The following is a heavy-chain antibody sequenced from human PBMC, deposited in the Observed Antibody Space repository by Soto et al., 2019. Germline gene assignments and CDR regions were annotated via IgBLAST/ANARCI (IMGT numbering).Heavy chain of an antibody. J-gene: IGHJ5*02. D-gene: IGHD1-7*01. V-gene: IGHV4-38-2*01. Sequence: SETLSLTCAVSGYSISSGYYWGWIRQPPGKGLEWIGSIYHSGSTYYNPSLKSRVTISVDTSKNQVSLKLSSVTAADTAVYYCARGVMSWNYAALVQKSNWFDPWGQGTLVTVSS. CDR1: GYSISSGYY. CDR2: IYHSGST. CDR3: ARGVMSWNYAALVQKSNWFDP.